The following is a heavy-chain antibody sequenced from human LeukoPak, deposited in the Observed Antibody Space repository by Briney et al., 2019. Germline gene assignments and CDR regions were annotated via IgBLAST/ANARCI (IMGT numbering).Heavy chain of an antibody. D-gene: IGHD3-10*02. CDR3: ARGDYYVSY. Sequence: SETLSLTCAAYGGSFSDYSWSWIRQPPGKGLEWIGEINHSGNINYNPSLKSRVTISVDTSKNQFSLKLSSVTAADTAVYYCARGDYYVSYWGQGTLVTVSS. CDR2: INHSGNI. V-gene: IGHV4-34*01. CDR1: GGSFSDYS. J-gene: IGHJ4*02.